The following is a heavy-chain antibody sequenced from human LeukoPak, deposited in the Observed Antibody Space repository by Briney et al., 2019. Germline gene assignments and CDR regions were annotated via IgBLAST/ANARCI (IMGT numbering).Heavy chain of an antibody. CDR3: ASDLFSSMDAFDI. Sequence: GASVKVSCKASGYTFTSYYMHWVQQAPGQGLEWMGIINPSGGSTSYAQKFQGRVTMTRDTSTSTVYMGLSSLRSEDTAVYYCASDLFSSMDAFDIWGQGTMVTVSS. V-gene: IGHV1-46*01. CDR2: INPSGGST. CDR1: GYTFTSYY. J-gene: IGHJ3*02. D-gene: IGHD3-3*02.